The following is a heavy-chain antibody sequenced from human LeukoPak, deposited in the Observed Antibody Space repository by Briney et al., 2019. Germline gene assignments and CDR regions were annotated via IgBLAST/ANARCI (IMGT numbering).Heavy chain of an antibody. CDR1: GGAISNDNFY. V-gene: IGHV4-39*01. Sequence: PSETLSLTCTVSGGAISNDNFYWSWIRQPPGKGLEWIGSINYSGTTYYNPSLRSRVTISVDTSKTQFSLKLNSVTAADTAVYYCARLSDYWGQGTLVTVSS. CDR3: ARLSDY. CDR2: INYSGTT. J-gene: IGHJ4*02.